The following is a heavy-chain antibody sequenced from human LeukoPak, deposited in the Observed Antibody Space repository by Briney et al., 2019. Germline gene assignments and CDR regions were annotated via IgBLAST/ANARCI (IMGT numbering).Heavy chain of an antibody. V-gene: IGHV3-9*01. CDR3: AKEGNYYGSGSYSFDY. CDR1: GFTFDDYA. Sequence: GGSLRLSCAASGFTFDDYAMHWVRQAPGKGLEWVSGISWNSGSIGYADSVKGRFTISRDNAKNSLYLQMNSLRAEDTALYYCAKEGNYYGSGSYSFDYWGQGTLVTVSS. J-gene: IGHJ4*02. CDR2: ISWNSGSI. D-gene: IGHD3-10*01.